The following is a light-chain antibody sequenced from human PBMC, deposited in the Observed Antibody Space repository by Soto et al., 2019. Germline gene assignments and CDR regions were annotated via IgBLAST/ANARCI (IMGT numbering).Light chain of an antibody. CDR3: GTWDISLINPWV. J-gene: IGLJ3*02. CDR1: SFNIGNNF. Sequence: QSVLTQPPSVSAAPGQKVTISCSGSSFNIGNNFVSWYQQLPGAAPKLLIYETNKLPSGIPDLFSGSKSGTSATLVITGLQTGEEADYYCGTWDISLINPWVFGGGTKLTVL. V-gene: IGLV1-51*02. CDR2: ETN.